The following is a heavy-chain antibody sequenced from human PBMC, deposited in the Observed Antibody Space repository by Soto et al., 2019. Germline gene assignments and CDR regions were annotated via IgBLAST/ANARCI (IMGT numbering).Heavy chain of an antibody. CDR3: AKDRLRDGSSRQGFDY. CDR2: VTGGGGDT. V-gene: IGHV3-23*01. Sequence: EVQMLESGGGLVQPGGSLRLSCAASGFTFSSFAMAWVCQAPGKGLEWVSAVTGGGGDTYSADSVKGRFTISRDNSKNTLYLQMNSLRAEDTALYFCAKDRLRDGSSRQGFDYWGQGTLVTVSS. CDR1: GFTFSSFA. D-gene: IGHD6-6*01. J-gene: IGHJ4*02.